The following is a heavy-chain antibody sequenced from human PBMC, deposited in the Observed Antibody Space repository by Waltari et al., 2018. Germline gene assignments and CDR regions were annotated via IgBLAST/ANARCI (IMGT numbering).Heavy chain of an antibody. CDR3: ARRPEYYYDSSGYANWFDP. V-gene: IGHV1-69*12. Sequence: QVQLEQSGAEVKKPGSSVKVSCKASGGSFNTYGISWVRPAPGQGVEWMGGIIPMSGEGNYAQKFQGRVTITADEPTRTVYLELSSLRSEDTAVYYCARRPEYYYDSSGYANWFDPWGQGTLVTVSS. CDR2: IIPMSGEG. CDR1: GGSFNTYG. D-gene: IGHD3-22*01. J-gene: IGHJ5*02.